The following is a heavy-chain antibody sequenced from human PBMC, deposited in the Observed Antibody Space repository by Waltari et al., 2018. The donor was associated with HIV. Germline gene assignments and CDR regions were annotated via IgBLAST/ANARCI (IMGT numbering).Heavy chain of an antibody. CDR1: GGSIGTNF. J-gene: IGHJ4*02. D-gene: IGHD6-13*01. V-gene: IGHV4-59*01. Sequence: HVQLQESGPGLVKPSETLSLMCTVSGGSIGTNFWSWIRQPPGRGLEWIGYVFYSGTTNYNPSLKSRVTISVDTSKNQFSLNLRSVTAADTAVYYCASSRAAAGLDSWGQGTQVTVSS. CDR3: ASSRAAAGLDS. CDR2: VFYSGTT.